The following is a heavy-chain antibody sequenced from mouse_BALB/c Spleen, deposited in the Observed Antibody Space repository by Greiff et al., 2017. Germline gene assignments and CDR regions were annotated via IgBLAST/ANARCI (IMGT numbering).Heavy chain of an antibody. V-gene: IGHV2-9*02. CDR3: ARDYYYGSSYVAYFDV. J-gene: IGHJ1*01. D-gene: IGHD1-1*01. CDR2: WPGGST. Sequence: WPGGSTNYNSALMSRLSISKDNSKSQVFLKMNSLQTDDTAMYYCARDYYYGSSYVAYFDVWGAGTTVTVSS.